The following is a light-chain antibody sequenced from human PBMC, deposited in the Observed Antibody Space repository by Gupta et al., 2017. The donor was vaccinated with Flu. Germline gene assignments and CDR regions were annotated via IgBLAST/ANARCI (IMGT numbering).Light chain of an antibody. V-gene: IGKV1-5*03. CDR3: QQDKSDPRT. CDR2: KAS. J-gene: IGKJ4*01. Sequence: DIQLSHSPSTLSASLVDRVTISCLASQSTGNWLAWYQQKPGKAPKLLIYKASNLASGVPSRFSGWGSGTEFRLNISSLQPDDFATYHCQQDKSDPRTFGQGTRVEI. CDR1: QSTGNW.